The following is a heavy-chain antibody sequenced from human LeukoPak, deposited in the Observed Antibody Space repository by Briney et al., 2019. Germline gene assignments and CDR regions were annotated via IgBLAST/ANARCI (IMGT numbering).Heavy chain of an antibody. CDR2: IWYDGSNK. CDR3: ARDIGSGYSGPKC. D-gene: IGHD3-3*01. V-gene: IGHV3-33*01. Sequence: PGGSLRLSCAASGFTFSSYGMHWVRQAPGKGLEWVAVIWYDGSNKYYADSVKGRFTISRDNSKNTLYLQMNNLRAEDTAVYYCARDIGSGYSGPKCWGQGTLVTVSS. J-gene: IGHJ4*02. CDR1: GFTFSSYG.